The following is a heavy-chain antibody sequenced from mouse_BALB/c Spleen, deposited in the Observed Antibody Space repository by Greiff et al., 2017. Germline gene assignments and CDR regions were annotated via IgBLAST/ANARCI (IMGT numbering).Heavy chain of an antibody. V-gene: IGHV1-69*02. D-gene: IGHD2-4*01. CDR1: GYTFTSYW. Sequence: QVQLQQPGAELVRPGASVKLSCKASGYTFTSYWINWVKQRPGQGLEWIGNIYPSDSYTNYNQKFKDKATLTVDKSSSPAYMQLSSPTSEDSAVYYCTRERDYDYFDYWGQGTTLTVSS. J-gene: IGHJ2*01. CDR2: IYPSDSYT. CDR3: TRERDYDYFDY.